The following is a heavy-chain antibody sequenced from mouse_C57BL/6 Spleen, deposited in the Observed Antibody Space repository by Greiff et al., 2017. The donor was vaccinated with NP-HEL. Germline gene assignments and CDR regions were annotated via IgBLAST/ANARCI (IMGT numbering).Heavy chain of an antibody. J-gene: IGHJ1*03. CDR1: GFNIKDYY. CDR2: IDPEDGDT. D-gene: IGHD1-1*01. V-gene: IGHV14-1*01. Sequence: VQLQQSGAELVRPGASVKLSCTASGFNIKDYYMHWVKQRPEQGLEWIGRIDPEDGDTAYAPKFQGKATMTADTSSNTAYLQLSSLTSEDTAVYYCTTYYYLGYFDGWGTGTTVTVSS. CDR3: TTYYYLGYFDG.